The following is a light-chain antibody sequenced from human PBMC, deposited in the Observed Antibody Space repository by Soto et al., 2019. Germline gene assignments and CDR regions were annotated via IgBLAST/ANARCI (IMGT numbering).Light chain of an antibody. Sequence: EIVLTQSPVTLSLSPGERGTLSCRASQRFGSSNLAWYQQKPGQAPRLLIYSTSSRATGIPARFSGSGSGTDFTLTITSLEPEDFAVYYCQQRSNWPPTFGQGTKVDIK. CDR3: QQRSNWPPT. CDR1: QRFGSSN. CDR2: STS. V-gene: IGKV3D-20*02. J-gene: IGKJ1*01.